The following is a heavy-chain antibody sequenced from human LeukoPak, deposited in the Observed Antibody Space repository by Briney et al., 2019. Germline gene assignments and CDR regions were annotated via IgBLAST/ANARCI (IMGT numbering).Heavy chain of an antibody. CDR3: ANSRPDYYDSSGYYFGAFDM. CDR1: GLTFSSYA. CDR2: ISGSAGYT. D-gene: IGHD3-22*01. J-gene: IGHJ3*02. V-gene: IGHV3-23*01. Sequence: PGGSLRLSCAASGLTFSSYAVSWVRQAPGKGLEWVSGISGSAGYTYYADSVRGRFTISRDNSKNTLYLQMNSLRAEDTAVYYCANSRPDYYDSSGYYFGAFDMWGQGTMVTVPS.